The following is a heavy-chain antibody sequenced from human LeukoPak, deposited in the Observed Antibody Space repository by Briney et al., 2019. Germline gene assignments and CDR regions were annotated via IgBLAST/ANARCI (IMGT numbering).Heavy chain of an antibody. CDR1: GFTFSSYS. V-gene: IGHV3-21*04. Sequence: GGSLRLSCAASGFTFSSYSMHWVRQAPGKGLEWVSSISSSSGYIYYADSVKGRFTISRDDSKNTLYLQMNSLRAEDTAVYYCARESVRGVIPQGFDPWGQGTLVTVSS. CDR3: ARESVRGVIPQGFDP. J-gene: IGHJ5*02. CDR2: ISSSSGYI. D-gene: IGHD3-10*01.